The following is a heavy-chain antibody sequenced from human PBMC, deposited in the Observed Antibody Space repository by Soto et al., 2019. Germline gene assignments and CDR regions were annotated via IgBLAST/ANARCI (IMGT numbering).Heavy chain of an antibody. J-gene: IGHJ5*02. D-gene: IGHD5-12*01. CDR2: IYYSGST. CDR1: GGSISSGDYY. CDR3: AGQMATPDNWFDP. V-gene: IGHV4-30-4*01. Sequence: SETLSLTCTVSGGSISSGDYYWSWIRQPPGKGLEWIGYIYYSGSTYYNPSLKSRVTISVDTSKNQFSLKLSSVTAADTAVYYCAGQMATPDNWFDPWGQGTLVTVSS.